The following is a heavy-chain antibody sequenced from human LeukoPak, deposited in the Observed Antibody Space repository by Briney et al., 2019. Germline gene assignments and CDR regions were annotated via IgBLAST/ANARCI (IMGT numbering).Heavy chain of an antibody. V-gene: IGHV3-30*02. Sequence: GGSLRLSCAASGFTFSSYGMHWVRQAPGKGLEWVAFIRYDGSNKYYADSVKGRFTISRDNSKNTLYLQMNSLRAEDTAVYYCAKDVQYQLLYGDYFDYWGQGTLVTVSS. CDR1: GFTFSSYG. CDR2: IRYDGSNK. J-gene: IGHJ4*02. CDR3: AKDVQYQLLYGDYFDY. D-gene: IGHD2-2*02.